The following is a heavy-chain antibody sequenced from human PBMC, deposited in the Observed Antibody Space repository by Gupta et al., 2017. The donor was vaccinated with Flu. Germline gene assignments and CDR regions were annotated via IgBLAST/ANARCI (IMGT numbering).Heavy chain of an antibody. J-gene: IGHJ4*02. V-gene: IGHV3-74*03. D-gene: IGHD4-17*01. CDR1: GFTFSSSY. Sequence: EMQLVESGGGLVQPGGSLRLSCAAFGFTFSSSYLQWVRQAPGKGLVWVSRINPDGSSTTYAESVKGRFTISRDNAKNTLYLQMNSLGDGDTAVYYCATVTSGCWGQGTLVTVSS. CDR2: INPDGSST. CDR3: ATVTSGC.